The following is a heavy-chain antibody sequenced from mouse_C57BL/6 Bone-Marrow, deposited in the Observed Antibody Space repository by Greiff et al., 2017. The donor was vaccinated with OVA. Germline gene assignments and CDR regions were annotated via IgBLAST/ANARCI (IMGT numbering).Heavy chain of an antibody. Sequence: VQLKQSGGGLVKPGGSLKLSCAASGFTFSDYGMHWVRQAPEQGLEWVAYISSGSSTIYYADTVKCRFTISRDNAKNTLFLQMTSLRSEDTAMYYCARGTPSWFAYWGQGTLVTVSA. J-gene: IGHJ3*01. V-gene: IGHV5-17*01. CDR3: ARGTPSWFAY. CDR2: ISSGSSTI. CDR1: GFTFSDYG.